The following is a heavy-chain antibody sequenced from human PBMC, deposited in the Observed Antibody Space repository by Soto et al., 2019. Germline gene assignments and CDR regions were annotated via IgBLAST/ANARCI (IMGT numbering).Heavy chain of an antibody. Sequence: GGSLRLSCAASGFTFSSYGMHWVRQAPGKGLEWVAVIWYDGSNKYYADSVKGRFTISRDNSKNTLYLQMNSLRAEDTAVYYCARDEVSSRGMDVWGQGTTVTVSS. V-gene: IGHV3-33*01. J-gene: IGHJ6*02. CDR1: GFTFSSYG. CDR2: IWYDGSNK. CDR3: ARDEVSSRGMDV. D-gene: IGHD6-13*01.